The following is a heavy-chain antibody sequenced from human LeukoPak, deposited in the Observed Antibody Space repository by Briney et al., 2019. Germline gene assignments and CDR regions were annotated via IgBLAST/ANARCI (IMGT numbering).Heavy chain of an antibody. CDR1: GGSISSYY. J-gene: IGHJ2*01. D-gene: IGHD6-13*01. Sequence: SETLSLTCTVSGGSISSYYWSWIRQPPGKGLEWIGYIYYSGSNNYNPSLKSRVTISVDTSKNQFSLKLSSVTAADTAVYYCARDIAGRTFDLWGRGTLVTVSS. CDR2: IYYSGSN. CDR3: ARDIAGRTFDL. V-gene: IGHV4-59*01.